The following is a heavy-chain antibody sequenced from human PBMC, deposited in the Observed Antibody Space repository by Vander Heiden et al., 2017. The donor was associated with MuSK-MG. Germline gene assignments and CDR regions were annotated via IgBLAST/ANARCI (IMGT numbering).Heavy chain of an antibody. CDR3: ARAPQGVATPYYFDY. J-gene: IGHJ4*02. Sequence: QVQLQESGPGLVKPSETLSLTCTVSGGSISSYYWSWIRQPPGKGLEWIGYIYYSGSTNYNPSLKSRVTISVDTSKNQFSLKLSSVTAADTAVYYCARAPQGVATPYYFDYWGQGTLVTVSS. CDR2: IYYSGST. D-gene: IGHD3-3*01. V-gene: IGHV4-59*01. CDR1: GGSISSYY.